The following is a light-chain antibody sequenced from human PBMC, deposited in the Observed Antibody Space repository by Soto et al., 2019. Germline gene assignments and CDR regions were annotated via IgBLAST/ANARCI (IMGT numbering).Light chain of an antibody. CDR2: DVI. V-gene: IGLV2-14*01. J-gene: IGLJ1*01. CDR3: SSYTSSSTLV. Sequence: QSALTQPASVSGSPGQSITISCTGTSSDVGDYNYVSWYQQHPGKAPKVMIYDVINRPSGVSNRFSGSKSGNTASLTISGLKAEDEADYYCSSYTSSSTLVFGTGTKLTVL. CDR1: SSDVGDYNY.